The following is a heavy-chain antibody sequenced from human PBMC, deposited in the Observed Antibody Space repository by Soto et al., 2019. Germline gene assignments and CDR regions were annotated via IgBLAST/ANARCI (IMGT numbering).Heavy chain of an antibody. Sequence: PGGSLRLSCAASGFTFSSYGMHWVRQAPGKGLEWVAVIWFNGRNKYYADSVKGRFTISRDNSKNTLYLQMSSLRAEDTAVYYCARENGASRYYSGLDVWGQGTTVTVSS. D-gene: IGHD2-2*01. J-gene: IGHJ6*02. CDR1: GFTFSSYG. CDR2: IWFNGRNK. V-gene: IGHV3-33*01. CDR3: ARENGASRYYSGLDV.